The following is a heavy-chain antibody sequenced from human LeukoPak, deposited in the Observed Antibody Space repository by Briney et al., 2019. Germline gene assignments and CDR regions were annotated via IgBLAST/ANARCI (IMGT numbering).Heavy chain of an antibody. J-gene: IGHJ4*02. CDR2: ISWNSGSI. CDR3: AKGPDILTGRNHGDYFDY. D-gene: IGHD3-9*01. Sequence: GGSLRLSCAASGFTFDDYAMHWVRQAPGKGLEWVSGISWNSGSIGYADSVKGRFTISRDNAKNSLYLQMNSLRAEDTALYYCAKGPDILTGRNHGDYFDYWGQGTLVTVSS. CDR1: GFTFDDYA. V-gene: IGHV3-9*01.